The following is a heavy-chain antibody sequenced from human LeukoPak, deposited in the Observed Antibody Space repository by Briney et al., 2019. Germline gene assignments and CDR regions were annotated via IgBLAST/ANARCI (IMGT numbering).Heavy chain of an antibody. V-gene: IGHV1-2*02. CDR2: INPNSGGT. Sequence: ASVKVSCKASGYTFTAYYIHSVRQAPGQGLEWMGWINPNSGGTNYAQQFQGRVTMTRDTSITTVYMDLSRLGLDDTAVYYCARAFCSGASCLLGNYWGQGTLVTVSS. D-gene: IGHD2-15*01. CDR1: GYTFTAYY. CDR3: ARAFCSGASCLLGNY. J-gene: IGHJ4*02.